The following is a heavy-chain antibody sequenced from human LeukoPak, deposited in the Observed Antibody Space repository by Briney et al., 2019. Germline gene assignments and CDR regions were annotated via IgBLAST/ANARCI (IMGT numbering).Heavy chain of an antibody. Sequence: GESLKISCKGSGYSFAIYWIGWVHLMPGKGLEWIGMIYPGDSDTTYSPSFQGQVTISVDKTISTAYLQWSSLKASDTAIYYCARQQGNYGGNLGYWGQGTLVTVSS. J-gene: IGHJ4*02. D-gene: IGHD4-23*01. CDR3: ARQQGNYGGNLGY. CDR2: IYPGDSDT. V-gene: IGHV5-51*07. CDR1: GYSFAIYW.